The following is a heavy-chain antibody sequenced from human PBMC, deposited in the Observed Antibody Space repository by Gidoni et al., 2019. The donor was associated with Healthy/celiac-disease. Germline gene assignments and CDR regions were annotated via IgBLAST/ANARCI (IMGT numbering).Heavy chain of an antibody. CDR2: ISSKAYGGTT. V-gene: IGHV3-49*03. CDR1: GFTFGDYA. Sequence: EVKLVESGGGLVQPGRSLRLSCPASGFTFGDYAMNWFRQAPGKGLGWLGFISSKAYGGTTEYAASVKGRFPISRDDSKSIAYLQMNSLKTEDTAVYYCTRDTMIVVVITKKRFDYWGQGTLVTVSS. CDR3: TRDTMIVVVITKKRFDY. J-gene: IGHJ4*02. D-gene: IGHD3-22*01.